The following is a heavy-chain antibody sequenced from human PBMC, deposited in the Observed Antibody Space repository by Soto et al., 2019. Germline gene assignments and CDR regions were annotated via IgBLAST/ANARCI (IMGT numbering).Heavy chain of an antibody. CDR1: GGTFSSYT. CDR2: IIPILGIA. D-gene: IGHD2-15*01. CDR3: AACSGGSCLYYYYYYMDV. J-gene: IGHJ6*03. Sequence: ASVKVSCKASGGTFSSYTIRWVRQAPGQGLEWMGRIIPILGIANYAQKFQGRVTITADKSTSTAYMELSSLRSEDTAVYYCAACSGGSCLYYYYYYMDVWGKGTTVTVSS. V-gene: IGHV1-69*02.